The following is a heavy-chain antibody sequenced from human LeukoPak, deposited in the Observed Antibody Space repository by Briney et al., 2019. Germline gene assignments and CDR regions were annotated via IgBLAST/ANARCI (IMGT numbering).Heavy chain of an antibody. V-gene: IGHV3-23*01. D-gene: IGHD3-10*01. J-gene: IGHJ4*02. CDR3: AKESSIRGAYYFDY. Sequence: GGSLRLSCAASGFTFSSYSMNWVRQAPGKGLEWVSAISGSGGSTYYADSVKGRFTISRDNSKNTLYLQMNSLRAEDTAVYYCAKESSIRGAYYFDYWGQGTLVTVSS. CDR2: ISGSGGST. CDR1: GFTFSSYS.